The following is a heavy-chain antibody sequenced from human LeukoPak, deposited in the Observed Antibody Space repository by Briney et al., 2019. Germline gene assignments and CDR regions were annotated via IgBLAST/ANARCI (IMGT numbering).Heavy chain of an antibody. CDR3: ARDQAARAFDY. Sequence: SETLSLTCTVSGGSISSYYWSWIRQPAGKGLEWIGRIYASESTNYNPSLKGRVTMSIDTSKNQFSLNLTSVTAADTAVYYCARDQAARAFDYWGQGTLLTVSS. CDR1: GGSISSYY. CDR2: IYASEST. J-gene: IGHJ4*02. V-gene: IGHV4-4*07.